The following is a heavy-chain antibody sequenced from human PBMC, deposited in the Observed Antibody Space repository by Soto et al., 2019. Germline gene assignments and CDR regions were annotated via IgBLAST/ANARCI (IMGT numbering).Heavy chain of an antibody. CDR3: AGGGGYNYLYFNN. D-gene: IGHD5-12*01. J-gene: IGHJ4*02. Sequence: GGSLRLSCAASGSAFTSQSMNWVRQAPGKGPEWISYISSTSDTKRYADSVKGRFTISGDNGKKTLFLQMNSLGDDDTATYYCAGGGGYNYLYFNNWGQGTRVPVP. CDR2: ISSTSDTK. V-gene: IGHV3-48*02. CDR1: GSAFTSQS.